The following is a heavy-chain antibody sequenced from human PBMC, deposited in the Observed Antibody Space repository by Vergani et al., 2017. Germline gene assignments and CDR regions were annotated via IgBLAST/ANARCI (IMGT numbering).Heavy chain of an antibody. Sequence: QVQLQESGPGLVKPSETLSLTCTVSGGSISSYYWSWIRQPPGKGLEWIGYIYYSGGTNYNPSLKSRVTISVDTSKNQFSLKLSSVTAADTAVYYCARVAPAYGGNFDYWGQGTLVTVSS. CDR1: GGSISSYY. CDR3: ARVAPAYGGNFDY. J-gene: IGHJ4*02. V-gene: IGHV4-59*01. CDR2: IYYSGGT. D-gene: IGHD4-23*01.